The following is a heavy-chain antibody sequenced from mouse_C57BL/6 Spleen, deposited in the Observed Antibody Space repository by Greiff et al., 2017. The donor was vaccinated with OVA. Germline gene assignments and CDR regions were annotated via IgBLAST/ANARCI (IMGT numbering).Heavy chain of an antibody. CDR1: GYTFTSYW. Sequence: QVQLQQSGAELVKPGASVKLSCKASGYTFTSYWMQWVKQRPGQGLEWIGEIDPSDSYTNYNQKFKGKATLTVDTSSSTAYMQLSSLTSEDSAVYYCAITTVGMDYWGQGTSVTVSS. V-gene: IGHV1-50*01. CDR3: AITTVGMDY. J-gene: IGHJ4*01. D-gene: IGHD1-1*01. CDR2: IDPSDSYT.